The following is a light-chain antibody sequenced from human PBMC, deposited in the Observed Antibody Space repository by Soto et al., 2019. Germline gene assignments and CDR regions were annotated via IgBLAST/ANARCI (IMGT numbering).Light chain of an antibody. CDR1: QSVSSSF. CDR2: AAS. V-gene: IGKV3-20*01. Sequence: EVVLTQSPGTLSLSPGERATLSCRASQSVSSSFLAWYQQKPGQAPRLLIHAASTGATGIPARFRGSGSGTDFTLTISSLEPEDSAAYVCHQYADSPQTFGQGTKVEIK. J-gene: IGKJ2*01. CDR3: HQYADSPQT.